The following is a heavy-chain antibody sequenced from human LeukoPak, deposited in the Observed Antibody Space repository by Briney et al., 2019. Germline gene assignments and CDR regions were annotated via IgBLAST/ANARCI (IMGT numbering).Heavy chain of an antibody. CDR2: INHSGIT. CDR3: GRDRPSGYYDY. J-gene: IGHJ4*02. Sequence: SETLSLTCTVSSYSLRSDYYWGWIRQTPGKGLEWIASINHSGITYYNPSPKSRVTISVDTSKNQFSLKLTSVTAADTAVYYCGRDRPSGYYDYWGQGILVTVSS. CDR1: SYSLRSDYY. D-gene: IGHD3-22*01. V-gene: IGHV4-38-2*02.